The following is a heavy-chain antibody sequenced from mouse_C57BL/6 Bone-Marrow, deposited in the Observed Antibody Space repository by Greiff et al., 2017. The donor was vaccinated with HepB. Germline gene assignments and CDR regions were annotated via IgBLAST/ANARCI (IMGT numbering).Heavy chain of an antibody. CDR3: ARGGGTFEFAY. CDR1: GFSLTSYG. V-gene: IGHV2-2*01. CDR2: IWSGGST. J-gene: IGHJ3*01. D-gene: IGHD4-1*01. Sequence: VKVEESGPGLVQPSQSLSITCTVSGFSLTSYGVHWVRQSPGKGLEWLGVIWSGGSTDYNAAFISRLSISKDNSKSQVFFKMNSLQADDTAIYYCARGGGTFEFAYWGQGTLVTVSA.